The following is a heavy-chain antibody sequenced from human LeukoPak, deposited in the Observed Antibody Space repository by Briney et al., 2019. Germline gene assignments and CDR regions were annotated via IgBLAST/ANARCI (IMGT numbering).Heavy chain of an antibody. J-gene: IGHJ4*02. Sequence: SETLSLTCAVYGGSFSGYYWSWIRQPPGKGLEWIGEINHSGSTNYNPSLKSRVTISVDTPKNQFSLKLSSVTAADTAVYYCARGHELVPFDYWGQGTLVTVSS. V-gene: IGHV4-34*01. D-gene: IGHD6-6*01. CDR3: ARGHELVPFDY. CDR2: INHSGST. CDR1: GGSFSGYY.